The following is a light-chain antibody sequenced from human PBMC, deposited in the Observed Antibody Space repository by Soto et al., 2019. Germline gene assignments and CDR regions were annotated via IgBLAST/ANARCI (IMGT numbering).Light chain of an antibody. CDR1: SSHIGSYY. V-gene: IGLV1-47*01. J-gene: IGLJ3*02. CDR2: KTN. Sequence: QSVLTQPPSASGTPGQSVTIPCSGSSSHIGSYYVYWYQQFPGTAPKLLIYKTNQRPSGVPDRFSGSESDTSASLAISGLRSEDEAVYYCAAWDDSLNVVMFGGGTKVTVL. CDR3: AAWDDSLNVVM.